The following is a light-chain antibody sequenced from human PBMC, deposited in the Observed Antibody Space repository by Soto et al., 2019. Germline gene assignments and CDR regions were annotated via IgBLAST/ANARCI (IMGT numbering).Light chain of an antibody. CDR3: QQYGSSPPRYT. Sequence: EVVLTQSPGTLSLSPGERASLSCRTSQSISLDYIAWYQQKPGQAPRLILYGTSIRATGIPDRFSGSGSGTDFSLTICRLEPEDFAVYHCQQYGSSPPRYTFGQGTKLEIK. CDR2: GTS. V-gene: IGKV3-20*01. CDR1: QSISLDY. J-gene: IGKJ2*01.